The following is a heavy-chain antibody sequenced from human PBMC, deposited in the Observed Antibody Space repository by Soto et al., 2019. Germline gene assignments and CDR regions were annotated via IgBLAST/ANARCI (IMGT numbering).Heavy chain of an antibody. J-gene: IGHJ4*02. V-gene: IGHV4-31*03. CDR1: GGSISSDGYY. CDR3: ARSRISAAGIIDS. CDR2: IYYTGST. Sequence: QVQLQESGPGLVKPSQTLSLTCTVSGGSISSDGYYWSWIRQHPGKGLEWIGYIYYTGSTYYNPSLKSRVTISVDTSKNQFSLELSSVTAADTAVYYCARSRISAAGIIDSWGQGTLVTVSS. D-gene: IGHD6-13*01.